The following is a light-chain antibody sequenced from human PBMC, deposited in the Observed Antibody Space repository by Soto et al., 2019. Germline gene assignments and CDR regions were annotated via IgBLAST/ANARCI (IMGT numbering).Light chain of an antibody. J-gene: IGKJ1*01. CDR1: QSVLYSSNNKNY. Sequence: DIVMTQSPDSLAVSLGERATINCKSSQSVLYSSNNKNYLAWYQQKPGQPPKLLIYWASTRESGVHDRFSGSGSGTDFTLTISSLQAEDVAVSYCQQYYSTPQTFGQGTKVEIK. V-gene: IGKV4-1*01. CDR2: WAS. CDR3: QQYYSTPQT.